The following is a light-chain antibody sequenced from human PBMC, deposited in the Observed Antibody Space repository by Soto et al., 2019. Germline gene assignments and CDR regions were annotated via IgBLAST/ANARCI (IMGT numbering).Light chain of an antibody. Sequence: IVLTQSPGTLSLSPGERATLSCRASQSVTSDYLAWYQQKPGQAPRLLIHGASSRATGIPDRFSGSGSGTDFTLTISRLEPEDFAVYYCQQYGRPFGQRTKVDIK. CDR3: QQYGRP. J-gene: IGKJ1*01. CDR1: QSVTSDY. CDR2: GAS. V-gene: IGKV3-20*01.